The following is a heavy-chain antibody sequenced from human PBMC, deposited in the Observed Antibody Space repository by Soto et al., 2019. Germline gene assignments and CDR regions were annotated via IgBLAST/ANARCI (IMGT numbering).Heavy chain of an antibody. CDR3: ARYGWGRLFDF. CDR2: IYFSGTT. J-gene: IGHJ4*02. D-gene: IGHD3-10*01. CDR1: GGSISSGDYH. Sequence: KASETLSLTCSVSGGSISSGDYHWSWIRQVPGKGLEWIGYIYFSGTTYYNPSLQSRVSISIDTSKSQFSLNVTSVTAADTAVYYCARYGWGRLFDFWGQGSLVTVSS. V-gene: IGHV4-31*03.